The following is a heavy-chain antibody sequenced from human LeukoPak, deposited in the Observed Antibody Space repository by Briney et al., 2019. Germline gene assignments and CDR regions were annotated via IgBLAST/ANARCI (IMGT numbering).Heavy chain of an antibody. Sequence: GASVKVSCKACGGTFSSYAISWVRQAPGQGLEWMGGIIPIFGTANYAQKFQGRVTITADKSTSTAYMELSSLRSEDTAVYYCARVEYCSGGSCYPLKYNWFDPWGQGTLVTVSS. CDR3: ARVEYCSGGSCYPLKYNWFDP. CDR1: GGTFSSYA. D-gene: IGHD2-15*01. V-gene: IGHV1-69*06. CDR2: IIPIFGTA. J-gene: IGHJ5*02.